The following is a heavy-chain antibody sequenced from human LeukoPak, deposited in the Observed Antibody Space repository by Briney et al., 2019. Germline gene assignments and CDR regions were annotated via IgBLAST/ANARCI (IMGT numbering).Heavy chain of an antibody. CDR3: ARDRSTAARDENYFDY. V-gene: IGHV6-1*01. D-gene: IGHD6-6*01. CDR2: TYYRSKWNY. CDR1: GDSLSTNNVG. Sequence: SQTLSLTCAISGDSLSTNNVGWNWIRQSPSRGLEWLGRTYYRSKWNYHYAVSVKSRIIINPDTSKNQFSLQLSSVIPEDTAVYFCARDRSTAARDENYFDYWGRGTLVTVSS. J-gene: IGHJ4*02.